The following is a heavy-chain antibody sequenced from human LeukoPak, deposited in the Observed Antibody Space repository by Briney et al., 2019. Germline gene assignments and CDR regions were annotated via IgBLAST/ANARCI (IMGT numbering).Heavy chain of an antibody. Sequence: SGGSLRLSCAASGFTISSYGMHWVRQAPGKGLEWVAVIWYDGSNKYYADSVKGRFTISRDNSKNTLYLQMNSLRAEDTAVYYCARGALRFGGGYYFDYWGQGTLVTVSS. D-gene: IGHD3-10*01. CDR1: GFTISSYG. CDR3: ARGALRFGGGYYFDY. CDR2: IWYDGSNK. V-gene: IGHV3-33*01. J-gene: IGHJ4*02.